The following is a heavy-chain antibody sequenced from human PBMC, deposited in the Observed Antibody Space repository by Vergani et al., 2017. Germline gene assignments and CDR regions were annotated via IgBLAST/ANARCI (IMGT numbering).Heavy chain of an antibody. J-gene: IGHJ4*02. V-gene: IGHV3-23*01. CDR3: AKAPYGSGSYSRFDY. CDR2: ISGSGGST. Sequence: EVQLLESGGGLVQPGGSLRLSCAASGFTFSSYAMSWVRQAPGKGLEWVSAISGSGGSTYYADSVKGRFTISRDKSKNTLYLQMNSLRAEDTAVYYCAKAPYGSGSYSRFDYWGQGTLVTVSS. D-gene: IGHD3-10*01. CDR1: GFTFSSYA.